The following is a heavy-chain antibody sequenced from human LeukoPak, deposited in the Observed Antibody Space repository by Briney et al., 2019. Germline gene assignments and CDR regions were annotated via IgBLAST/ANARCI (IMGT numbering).Heavy chain of an antibody. CDR1: GFMFSSNW. CDR2: IKEDGTET. CDR3: AKEGRSLQTY. Sequence: GGSLRLSCAASGFMFSSNWMSWVRLAPGKGLEWVANIKEDGTETYYVDSVKGRFTISRDNAKNSLYLQMNSLRVEDTAVYYCAKEGRSLQTYWGQGTLSPSPQ. J-gene: IGHJ4*02. V-gene: IGHV3-7*03. D-gene: IGHD3-10*01.